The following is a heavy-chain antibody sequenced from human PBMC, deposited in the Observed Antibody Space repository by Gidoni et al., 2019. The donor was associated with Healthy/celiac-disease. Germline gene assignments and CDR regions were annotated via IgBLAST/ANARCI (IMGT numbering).Heavy chain of an antibody. V-gene: IGHV1-69*04. Sequence: HVQLVQSGAEVKSPGSSVKVSCKPSVGTFSRYAISWVGQAPGQVLEWMGRIIQSLGIANYAQKFQGRVTINADKSTSKAYMELSSLRSEDTAVYYCARERGRYSGYDSSMRDLDYWGQGTLVTVSS. CDR1: VGTFSRYA. CDR2: IIQSLGIA. D-gene: IGHD5-12*01. J-gene: IGHJ4*02. CDR3: ARERGRYSGYDSSMRDLDY.